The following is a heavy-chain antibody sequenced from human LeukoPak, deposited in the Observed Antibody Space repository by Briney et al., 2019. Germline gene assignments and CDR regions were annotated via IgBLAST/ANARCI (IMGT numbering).Heavy chain of an antibody. J-gene: IGHJ6*02. V-gene: IGHV4-34*01. CDR1: GGSFSGYY. CDR2: INHSGST. D-gene: IGHD3-3*01. Sequence: SETLSLTCAVYGGSFSGYYWSWIRQPPGKGLEWIGEINHSGSTNYNPSLKSRVTISVDTSKNQFSLKLSSVTAADTAVYYCARATYDFWSGPNYYYGMDVRGQGTTVTVSS. CDR3: ARATYDFWSGPNYYYGMDV.